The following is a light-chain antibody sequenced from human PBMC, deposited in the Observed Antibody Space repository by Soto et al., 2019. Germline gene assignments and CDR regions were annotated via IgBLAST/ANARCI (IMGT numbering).Light chain of an antibody. CDR3: HHYDNLPPRLS. J-gene: IGKJ4*01. CDR1: QDISTS. CDR2: DAS. Sequence: QMTQSPSSLSASVGDRVTITCQASQDISTSLNWYQQKPGKAPNLLIYDASNLETGVPSRFSGSASGTDFILIISSLQPEDVATYYCHHYDNLPPRLSFGGGTQVEI. V-gene: IGKV1-33*01.